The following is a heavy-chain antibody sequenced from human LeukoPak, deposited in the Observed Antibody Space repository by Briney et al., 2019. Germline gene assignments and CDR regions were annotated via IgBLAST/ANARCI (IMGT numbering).Heavy chain of an antibody. CDR2: INTNTGAT. CDR1: GYTFTFYY. J-gene: IGHJ4*02. D-gene: IGHD6-19*01. Sequence: GASLKVSCKPSGYTFTFYYLHWVRQAPGQGLEWMGWINTNTGATMFAQKFQGRVTMTRDTSIGTGYLELSSLKSDDTALYYCARDRVGSGWPRPYYFEFWGQGTLVTASS. CDR3: ARDRVGSGWPRPYYFEF. V-gene: IGHV1-2*02.